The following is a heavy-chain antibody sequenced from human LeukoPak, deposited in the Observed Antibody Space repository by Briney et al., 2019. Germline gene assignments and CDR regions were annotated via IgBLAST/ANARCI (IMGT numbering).Heavy chain of an antibody. CDR1: GGTFSSYA. D-gene: IGHD4-17*01. V-gene: IGHV1-69*13. J-gene: IGHJ6*03. CDR2: IISICGTA. CDR3: ARGPDDPDYGDVDYYYSMDA. Sequence: ASVNVSCKASGGTFSSYAISWVRQAPRQGFEGMGGIISICGTANYAEKFQGRVKITAEESTSTAYMELSRLRSEDTAVYYCARGPDDPDYGDVDYYYSMDAWGKGTTVTVSS.